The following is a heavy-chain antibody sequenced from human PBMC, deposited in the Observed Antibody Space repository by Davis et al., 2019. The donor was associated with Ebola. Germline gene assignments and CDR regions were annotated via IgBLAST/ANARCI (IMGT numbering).Heavy chain of an antibody. V-gene: IGHV3-7*03. CDR3: AKSRGGSCYASLGD. D-gene: IGHD2-15*01. J-gene: IGHJ4*02. Sequence: GSLRLSCAGSGFIVSSNYMTWVRQVPGKGLEWVANIKQDGSEKYYVDSVKGRFTISRDNAKNSLYLQMNSLRAEDTAVYYCAKSRGGSCYASLGDWGQGTLVSVSS. CDR2: IKQDGSEK. CDR1: GFIVSSNY.